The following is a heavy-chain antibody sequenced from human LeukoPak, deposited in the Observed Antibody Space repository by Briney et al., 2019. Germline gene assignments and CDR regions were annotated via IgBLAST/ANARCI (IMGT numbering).Heavy chain of an antibody. V-gene: IGHV3-66*01. D-gene: IGHD3-10*01. CDR2: IYSGGST. J-gene: IGHJ4*02. CDR1: GFTFSYAW. CDR3: ARLRWFGDLSDN. Sequence: GSLRLSCVASGFTFSYAWMNWVRQAPGKGLEWVSVIYSGGSTYYADSVKGRFTISRDNSKNTLYLQMNSLRTEDTAVCYCARLRWFGDLSDNWGQGTLVTVSS.